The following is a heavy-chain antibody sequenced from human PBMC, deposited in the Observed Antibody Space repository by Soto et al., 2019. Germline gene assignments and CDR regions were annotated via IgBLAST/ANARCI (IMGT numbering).Heavy chain of an antibody. J-gene: IGHJ6*02. V-gene: IGHV3-66*01. CDR1: GFTVSSNY. D-gene: IGHD6-13*01. CDR3: GRGLYSGSWPYSYGMDV. CDR2: IYSGGST. Sequence: GGSLRLSCAASGFTVSSNYMSWVRQAPGKGLEWVSVIYSGGSTYYADSVKGRFTISRDNSKNTLYLQMNSLRAEDTAVYYCGRGLYSGSWPYSYGMDVWGQGTTVTVSS.